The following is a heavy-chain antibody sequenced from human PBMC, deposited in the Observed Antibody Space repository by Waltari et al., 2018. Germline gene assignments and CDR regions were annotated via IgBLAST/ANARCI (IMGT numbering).Heavy chain of an antibody. V-gene: IGHV4-4*02. CDR1: GASITTRYW. CDR2: ISHWRFT. J-gene: IGHJ4*02. Sequence: QVQLQESGPGLVKPSGTLSLTCAVSGASITTRYWWNWVRQSPGKGLDWIGEISHWRFTNYNPSLEGRISISLDESKNQFSLQLSSVTAADTAMYYCATVIAGCSASSCYLDSWGQGTLVTVSS. CDR3: ATVIAGCSASSCYLDS. D-gene: IGHD2-15*01.